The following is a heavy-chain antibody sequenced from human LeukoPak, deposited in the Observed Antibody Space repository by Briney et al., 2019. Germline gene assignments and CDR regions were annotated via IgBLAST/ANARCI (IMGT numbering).Heavy chain of an antibody. D-gene: IGHD4-23*01. J-gene: IGHJ6*03. CDR2: ISAYNGNT. V-gene: IGHV1-18*01. Sequence: ASVKVSCKASGYTFTSYGISWVRQAPGQGLEWMGWISAYNGNTNYAQKLQGRVTMTTDTSTSTAYMELRSLRSDDTAVYYCARVCRETVVPTYYYYYYMDVWGKGTTVTVSS. CDR1: GYTFTSYG. CDR3: ARVCRETVVPTYYYYYYMDV.